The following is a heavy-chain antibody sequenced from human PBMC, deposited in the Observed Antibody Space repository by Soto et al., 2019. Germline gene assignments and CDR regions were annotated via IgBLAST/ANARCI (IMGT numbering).Heavy chain of an antibody. CDR2: IFYTGTT. V-gene: IGHV4-31*03. CDR3: ASLDYGDSAFDS. CDR1: GGSINSASYH. Sequence: QVQLQESGPGLVQPSETLSLTCSVSGGSINSASYHWSWLRQHPGKGLEFIGYIFYTGTTYYNPSLEPRLTITVDTSKNHVSLRLNAVTAADTAVYYWASLDYGDSAFDSWGRGILVTVSS. J-gene: IGHJ4*02. D-gene: IGHD4-17*01.